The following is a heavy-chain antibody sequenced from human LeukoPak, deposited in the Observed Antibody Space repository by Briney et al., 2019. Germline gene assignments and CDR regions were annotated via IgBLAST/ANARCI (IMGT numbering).Heavy chain of an antibody. J-gene: IGHJ4*02. CDR1: GGSLSGSGYY. Sequence: SETLSLTCTVSGGSLSGSGYYWGWIRQPPGKGLEWIGSVYDSGSTYYNPSLKSRVTIHVDTSKNQFSLRLSSVTAADTAEYYCARHGGAAAGLDYCGQGILVTVSS. CDR2: VYDSGST. CDR3: ARHGGAAAGLDY. D-gene: IGHD6-13*01. V-gene: IGHV4-39*01.